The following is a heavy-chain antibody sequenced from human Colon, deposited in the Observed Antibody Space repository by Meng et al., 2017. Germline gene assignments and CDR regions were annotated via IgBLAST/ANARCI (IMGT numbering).Heavy chain of an antibody. CDR3: ASKSSVAGTGFDY. J-gene: IGHJ4*02. D-gene: IGHD6-19*01. Sequence: QVQLHESGPGLGKPSGPLSLTGAVSGDSISSYNWWRWVRQPPGKGLEWIGKTHHSGSTSYNPSLKSRVTISLDKSKNQFSLRLTSVTAADTAVYYCASKSSVAGTGFDYWGQGTLVTVSS. V-gene: IGHV4-4*02. CDR2: THHSGST. CDR1: GDSISSYNW.